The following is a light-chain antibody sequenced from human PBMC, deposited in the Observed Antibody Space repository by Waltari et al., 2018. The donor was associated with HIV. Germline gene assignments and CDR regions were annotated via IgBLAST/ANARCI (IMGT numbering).Light chain of an antibody. CDR2: WAS. J-gene: IGKJ1*01. CDR3: HQYFSPPPT. V-gene: IGKV4-1*01. CDR1: RNVLYSSNNKNY. Sequence: DIVMTQSPESLVVSLRERATINCKSSRNVLYSSNNKNYLAWYQHKPGQPPKLLIYWASTRESGVPDRFTGSGSGTNFTLTISSLQAEDVAVYFCHQYFSPPPTFGQGTKVEIK.